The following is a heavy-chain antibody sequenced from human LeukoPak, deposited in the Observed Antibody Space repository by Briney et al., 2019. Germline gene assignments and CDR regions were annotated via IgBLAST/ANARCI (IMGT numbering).Heavy chain of an antibody. V-gene: IGHV1-18*01. Sequence: ASVKASCKASGYTFTSYGISWVRQAPGQGLEWMGWISAYNGNTNYAQKLQGRVTMTTDTSTSTAYMELRSLRSDDTAVYYCARYPLRGAFKEYFQHWGQGTLVTVSS. D-gene: IGHD3-10*01. CDR2: ISAYNGNT. J-gene: IGHJ1*01. CDR1: GYTFTSYG. CDR3: ARYPLRGAFKEYFQH.